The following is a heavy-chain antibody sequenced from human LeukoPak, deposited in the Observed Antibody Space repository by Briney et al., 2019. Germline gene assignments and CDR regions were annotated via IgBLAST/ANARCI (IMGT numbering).Heavy chain of an antibody. J-gene: IGHJ5*02. CDR2: LSGSGEII. CDR1: GFTFSDYY. V-gene: IGHV3-11*01. Sequence: GGSLRLSCAASGFTFSDYYMSWVRQAPGKGLEWVSFLSGSGEIIYYADSAKGRFTISRDNVKNSLYLQMNSLRAEDTAVYHCARAGQNNWFDPWGQGTLVTVSS. CDR3: ARAGQNNWFDP.